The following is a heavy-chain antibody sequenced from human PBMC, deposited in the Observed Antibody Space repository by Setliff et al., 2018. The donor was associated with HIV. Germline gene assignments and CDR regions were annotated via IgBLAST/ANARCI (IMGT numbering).Heavy chain of an antibody. CDR2: VYYSGRT. V-gene: IGHV4-39*07. J-gene: IGHJ3*02. CDR1: GGSISSSGPGYY. CDR3: ARGPGGTVPKPLDAFDI. D-gene: IGHD1-1*01. Sequence: SETLSLTCTVSGGSISSSGPGYYWGWVRQPPGGGLEWIGSVYYSGRTYYNPSLRSRVTMSVDTSKNQFSLKLSSVTAADTAVYYCARGPGGTVPKPLDAFDIWGQGTMVTVSS.